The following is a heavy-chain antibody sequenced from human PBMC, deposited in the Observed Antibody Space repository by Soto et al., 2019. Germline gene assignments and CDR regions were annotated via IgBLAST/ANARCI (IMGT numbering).Heavy chain of an antibody. Sequence: GGSLRLSCAASGFTFSSYGMHWVRQAPGKGLEWVAVIWYDGSNKYYADSVKGRFTISRDNSKNTLYLQMNSLRAEDTAVYYCARERVIVGATLDYWGQGTLVTVSS. D-gene: IGHD1-26*01. V-gene: IGHV3-33*01. J-gene: IGHJ4*02. CDR2: IWYDGSNK. CDR1: GFTFSSYG. CDR3: ARERVIVGATLDY.